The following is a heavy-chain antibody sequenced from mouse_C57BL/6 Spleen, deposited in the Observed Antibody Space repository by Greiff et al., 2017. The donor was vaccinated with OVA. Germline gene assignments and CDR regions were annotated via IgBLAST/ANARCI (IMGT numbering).Heavy chain of an antibody. J-gene: IGHJ1*03. CDR2: INPSSGYT. V-gene: IGHV1-4*01. D-gene: IGHD3-1*01. CDR3: ARSGATPTWYFDV. CDR1: GYTFTSYT. Sequence: VQLQESGAELARPGASVKMSCKASGYTFTSYTMHWVKQRPGQGLEWIGYINPSSGYTKYNQKFKDKATLTADKSSSTAYMQLSSLTSEDSAVYYCARSGATPTWYFDVWGTGTTVTVSS.